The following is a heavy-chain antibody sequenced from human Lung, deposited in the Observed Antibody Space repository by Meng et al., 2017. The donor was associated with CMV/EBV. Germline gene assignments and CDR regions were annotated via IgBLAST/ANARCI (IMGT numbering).Heavy chain of an antibody. CDR1: GFSFSDYT. CDR2: ISADSTTI. V-gene: IGHV3-48*04. D-gene: IGHD2/OR15-2a*01. J-gene: IGHJ5*02. CDR3: ARGGNKWELLSPGFDP. Sequence: GESXKISCAASGFSFSDYTMSWFRQLPGKGLEWLAFISADSTTIYYADSVKGRFTISRDNADNSLFLQMSSLRAEDTALYYCARGGNKWELLSPGFDPWGQGTXVTVSS.